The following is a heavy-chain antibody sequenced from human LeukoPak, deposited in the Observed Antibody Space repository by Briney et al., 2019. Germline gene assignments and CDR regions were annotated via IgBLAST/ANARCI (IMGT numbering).Heavy chain of an antibody. CDR3: ASGGLVSRYLDH. Sequence: PSETLSLTCAVSGGSISSSTWWTWVRQPPGKGLEWIGEVFYSGSTNSNPSLKSRLTMSVDESKHEFSLKLTSVTVADTAVYYCASGGLVSRYLDHWGQGTLVTVSP. CDR1: GGSISSSTW. D-gene: IGHD3-9*01. CDR2: VFYSGST. V-gene: IGHV4-4*02. J-gene: IGHJ4*02.